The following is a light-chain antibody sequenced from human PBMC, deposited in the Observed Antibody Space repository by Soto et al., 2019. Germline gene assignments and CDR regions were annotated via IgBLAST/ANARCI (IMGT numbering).Light chain of an antibody. CDR2: DAA. Sequence: DIVLTQSPGTLSMSPGERVTLSCRASQSVRNSYLPWYQQKPGQAPRLLIYDAASRPPGIPDRFSGSGSGTDFTLTISRLEPEDLALYYCQQYGGSYWTFGQGTKVEIK. V-gene: IGKV3-20*01. CDR3: QQYGGSYWT. CDR1: QSVRNSY. J-gene: IGKJ1*01.